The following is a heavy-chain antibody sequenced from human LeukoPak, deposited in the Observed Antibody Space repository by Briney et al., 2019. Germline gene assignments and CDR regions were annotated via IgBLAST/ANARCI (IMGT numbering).Heavy chain of an antibody. J-gene: IGHJ4*02. V-gene: IGHV3-23*01. CDR3: AKDGYYESSGYSYFDS. Sequence: PGGSLRLSCAASGFTFSSYAMSWVRQAPGKGLEWVSAISGSGGTTRYPDSVKGRFTISRDNSKNTLSLQMNSLRAEDTAVYYCAKDGYYESSGYSYFDSWGQGTLVTVS. CDR1: GFTFSSYA. CDR2: ISGSGGTT. D-gene: IGHD3-22*01.